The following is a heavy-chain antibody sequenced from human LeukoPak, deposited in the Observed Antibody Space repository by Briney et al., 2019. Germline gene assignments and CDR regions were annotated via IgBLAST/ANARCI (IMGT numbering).Heavy chain of an antibody. J-gene: IGHJ4*02. Sequence: GGSLRLSCAASGFTFSSYGMHWVRQAPGKGLEGVAVISYDGSNKYYADSVKGRFTISRDNSKNTLYLQMNSLRAEDTAVYYCAKVAPASSGYPDFDYWGQGTLVAVSS. CDR3: AKVAPASSGYPDFDY. V-gene: IGHV3-30*18. D-gene: IGHD3-22*01. CDR1: GFTFSSYG. CDR2: ISYDGSNK.